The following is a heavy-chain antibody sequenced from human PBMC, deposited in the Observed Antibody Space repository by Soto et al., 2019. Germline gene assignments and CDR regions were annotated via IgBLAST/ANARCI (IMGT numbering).Heavy chain of an antibody. CDR3: ARHNGPLYVGYYYDMDV. CDR2: IYYTGRT. V-gene: IGHV4-39*01. Sequence: SETLSVTCTVSGGSISTTTYYWGWVRQPPGKGLEWIGNIYYTGRTYYNPSLKSRVTISVDTSNNQFSLRLNSVTAAYTVVYYCARHNGPLYVGYYYDMDVWGQGTTVT. J-gene: IGHJ6*02. D-gene: IGHD3-16*01. CDR1: GGSISTTTYY.